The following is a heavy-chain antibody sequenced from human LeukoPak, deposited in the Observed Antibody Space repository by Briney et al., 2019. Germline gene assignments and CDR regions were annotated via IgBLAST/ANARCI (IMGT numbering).Heavy chain of an antibody. CDR3: ARGVPGYYFDY. D-gene: IGHD2-2*01. CDR1: GGSISSSSYY. CDR2: IYYSVST. V-gene: IGHV4-39*01. J-gene: IGHJ4*02. Sequence: KSSETLSLTCTVSGGSISSSSYYWGWIRQPPGKGLEWIGSIYYSVSTNYNPSLKSRVTVSVDTSKNQFSLKLSSVTAADTAVYYCARGVPGYYFDYWGQGSLVTVSS.